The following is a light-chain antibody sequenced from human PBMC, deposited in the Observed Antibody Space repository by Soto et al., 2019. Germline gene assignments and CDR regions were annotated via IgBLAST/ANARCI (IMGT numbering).Light chain of an antibody. CDR1: QFVSNY. Sequence: DIQMTQSRSSLSASVGDRVSITFRASQFVSNYLNWYQQKPGKAPNLLIYAASSLQSGVPSRFSGSGSGTDFTLTISSLQPEDFATYYCQQSYSAWTFGQGTKVDIK. V-gene: IGKV1-39*01. CDR2: AAS. J-gene: IGKJ1*01. CDR3: QQSYSAWT.